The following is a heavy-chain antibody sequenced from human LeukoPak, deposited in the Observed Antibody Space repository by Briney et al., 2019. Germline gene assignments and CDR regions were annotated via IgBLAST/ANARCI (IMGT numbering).Heavy chain of an antibody. Sequence: GGSLRLSCAASGFTFSNYAMSWVRQAPGKGLEWVSAVSGRDDSTYYADSVKGRFTISRDTSKNTLYLQMNSLRAEDTAVYYCAKWGDYDILTGYYDSDYWGQGTLVTVSS. V-gene: IGHV3-23*01. CDR2: VSGRDDST. CDR3: AKWGDYDILTGYYDSDY. J-gene: IGHJ4*02. CDR1: GFTFSNYA. D-gene: IGHD3-9*01.